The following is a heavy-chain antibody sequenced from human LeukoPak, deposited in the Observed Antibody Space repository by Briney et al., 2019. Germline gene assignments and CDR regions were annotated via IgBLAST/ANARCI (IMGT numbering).Heavy chain of an antibody. J-gene: IGHJ4*02. V-gene: IGHV1-24*01. D-gene: IGHD5-12*01. Sequence: GASVKVSCKVSGYTLTELSIHWVRQAPGRGLEWRGGFDPEHGETIYAQMIQGRVTMTEDTSADTAYIELTSLPSEDTAVYYCATRSPHSGYDSFDYWGQGTLVTVSS. CDR1: GYTLTELS. CDR2: FDPEHGET. CDR3: ATRSPHSGYDSFDY.